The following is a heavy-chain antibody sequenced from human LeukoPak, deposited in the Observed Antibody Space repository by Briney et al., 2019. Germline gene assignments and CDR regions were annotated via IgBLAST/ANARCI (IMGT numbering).Heavy chain of an antibody. CDR2: INPSSGGT. V-gene: IGHV1-2*02. J-gene: IGHJ4*02. CDR3: ASDSIRASISSSWYYFDY. CDR1: GYTFTGYY. Sequence: ASVKVSCKASGYTFTGYYMHWVRQAPGQGLEWMGWINPSSGGTNYAQKFQGRVTMTRYTSISTAYMELSRLRSADTAVYYCASDSIRASISSSWYYFDYWGQGTLVTVSS. D-gene: IGHD6-13*01.